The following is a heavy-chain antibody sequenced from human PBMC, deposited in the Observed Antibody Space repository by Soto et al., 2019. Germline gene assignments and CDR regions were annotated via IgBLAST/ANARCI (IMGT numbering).Heavy chain of an antibody. CDR2: IGGGGFST. Sequence: EVQLLESGGALAQPGGSLRLSCAASGFSFSDYGLSWVRQAPGKGLEWVSGIGGGGFSTYDADSVKGRFTISRDNSKTTLYLQMNSLRAEDTAVYYCATARIAVIAALPFDSWCQGTLVTVSS. CDR1: GFSFSDYG. CDR3: ATARIAVIAALPFDS. V-gene: IGHV3-23*01. D-gene: IGHD2-15*01. J-gene: IGHJ4*02.